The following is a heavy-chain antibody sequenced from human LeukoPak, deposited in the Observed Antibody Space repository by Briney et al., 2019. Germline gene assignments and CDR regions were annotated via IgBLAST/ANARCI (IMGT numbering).Heavy chain of an antibody. J-gene: IGHJ4*02. Sequence: GGSLRLSCAASGFTFSSYGKHWVRQAPGKGLVWVSRINSDGSSTTYADSVKDRFTISRDNAKNTLYLQMNSLRADDTAVYYCAKVTAVASTGALDYWGQGTLVTVSS. CDR3: AKVTAVASTGALDY. CDR1: GFTFSSYG. V-gene: IGHV3-74*01. D-gene: IGHD6-19*01. CDR2: INSDGSST.